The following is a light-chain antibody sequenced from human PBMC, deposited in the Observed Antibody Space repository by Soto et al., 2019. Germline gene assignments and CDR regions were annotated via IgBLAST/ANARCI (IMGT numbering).Light chain of an antibody. Sequence: QSVLTQPASVSGSPGQSITISCTGTSSDVGGYNYVSWYQQHPGKAPKLMIYEVSYRPSGVSNRFSGSKSGNTASLTISGLQAEDEAGYYCSSLTSTNTHAFGGGTKLTVL. CDR3: SSLTSTNTHA. J-gene: IGLJ2*01. CDR1: SSDVGGYNY. CDR2: EVS. V-gene: IGLV2-14*01.